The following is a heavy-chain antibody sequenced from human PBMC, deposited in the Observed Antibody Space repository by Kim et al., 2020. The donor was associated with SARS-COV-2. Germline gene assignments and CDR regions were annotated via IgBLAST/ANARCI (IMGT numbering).Heavy chain of an antibody. Sequence: EGSGKSDVTSFKGRFTISRDNAKTSLYLPMNRLRAEDTAVYYCSRGFDIWGQGTMVTVSS. V-gene: IGHV3-7*01. CDR2: EGSGK. CDR3: SRGFDI. J-gene: IGHJ3*02.